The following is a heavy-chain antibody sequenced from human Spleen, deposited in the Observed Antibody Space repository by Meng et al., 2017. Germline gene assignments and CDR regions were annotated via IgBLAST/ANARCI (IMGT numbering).Heavy chain of an antibody. Sequence: ASVKVSCKASGYTFTSYDINWVRQATGQGLEWMGWMNPNSGNTGYAQKFQGRVTMTRNTSISTAYMELSSLRSEDTAVYYCARVYDSSGYYRDWYFDLWGRGTLVTVSS. D-gene: IGHD3-22*01. V-gene: IGHV1-8*01. CDR1: GYTFTSYD. CDR2: MNPNSGNT. CDR3: ARVYDSSGYYRDWYFDL. J-gene: IGHJ2*01.